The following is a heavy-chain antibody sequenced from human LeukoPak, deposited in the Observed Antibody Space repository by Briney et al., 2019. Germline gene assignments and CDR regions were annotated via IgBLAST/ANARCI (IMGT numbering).Heavy chain of an antibody. CDR3: ARSSARNYGFWSGYGKASGAFDI. Sequence: SETLSLTCAVYGGSFSGYYWSWIRQPPGKGLEWIGEINHSGSTNYNPSLKSRVTISVDTSKNQFSLKLSSVTAADTAVYYCARSSARNYGFWSGYGKASGAFDIWGQGTMVTVSS. CDR2: INHSGST. J-gene: IGHJ3*02. CDR1: GGSFSGYY. D-gene: IGHD3-3*01. V-gene: IGHV4-34*01.